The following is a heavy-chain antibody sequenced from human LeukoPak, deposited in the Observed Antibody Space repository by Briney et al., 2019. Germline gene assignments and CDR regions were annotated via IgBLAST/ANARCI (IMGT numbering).Heavy chain of an antibody. Sequence: ASVKVSCKASGYTFTGYYMHGVRQAPGQGLEWMGWINPNSGGTNSAQKFQGRVTMTRDTSISTAYMELNRLRSDDTAVYYCARVDTANRVVAFDIWGQGTMVTVSS. CDR3: ARVDTANRVVAFDI. CDR1: GYTFTGYY. J-gene: IGHJ3*02. V-gene: IGHV1-2*02. D-gene: IGHD5-18*01. CDR2: INPNSGGT.